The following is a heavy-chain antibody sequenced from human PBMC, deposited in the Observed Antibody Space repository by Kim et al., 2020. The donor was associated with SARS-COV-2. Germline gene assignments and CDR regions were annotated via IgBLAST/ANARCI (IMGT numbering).Heavy chain of an antibody. V-gene: IGHV1-46*01. CDR3: VREIPISFYFDY. J-gene: IGHJ4*01. Sequence: TLYAQDVQGRITITRDTSTTTGYMELSSLTPEDTAVYYCVREIPISFYFDYWGQGTLVAVSS. CDR2: T. D-gene: IGHD2-21*01.